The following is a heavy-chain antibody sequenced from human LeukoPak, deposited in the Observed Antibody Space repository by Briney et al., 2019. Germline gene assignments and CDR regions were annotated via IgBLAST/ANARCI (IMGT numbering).Heavy chain of an antibody. D-gene: IGHD1-26*01. CDR2: IYYSGST. CDR1: GGSISSSSYY. Sequence: SETLSLTCTVTGGSISSSSYYWGWIRQPPGKGLERIGSIYYSGSTYYNPSLKSRVTISVDTSKNQISLKLSSVTAADTAVYYCARVKRKGSYTEREHDYWGQGTLVTVSS. J-gene: IGHJ4*02. CDR3: ARVKRKGSYTEREHDY. V-gene: IGHV4-39*07.